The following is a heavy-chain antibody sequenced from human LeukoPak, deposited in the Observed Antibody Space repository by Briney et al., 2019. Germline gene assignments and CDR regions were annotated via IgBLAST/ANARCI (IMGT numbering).Heavy chain of an antibody. D-gene: IGHD6-13*01. CDR2: IIPILGIA. Sequence: ASVKVSCKASGCTFTSYAISWVRQAPGQGLEWMGRIIPILGIANYAQKFQGRVTITADKSMSTAYMELSSLRSEDTAVYYCARVDSRSWYGMGRYWGPRDLVTASS. CDR1: GCTFTSYA. CDR3: ARVDSRSWYGMGRY. V-gene: IGHV1-69*04. J-gene: IGHJ4*02.